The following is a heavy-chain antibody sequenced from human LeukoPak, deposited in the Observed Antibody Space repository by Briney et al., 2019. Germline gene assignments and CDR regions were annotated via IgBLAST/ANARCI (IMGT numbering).Heavy chain of an antibody. Sequence: NSGEPLTISYTGSGYSFTSYWIGWLRQLPGKDLEGLGSIYAGGSATRYSASIQGAVSISAEKSISTASLQWSSLKASDSPMYYCARLGPGGSAYYYYYMDVWGKGTTVTVSS. CDR1: GYSFTSYW. V-gene: IGHV5-51*03. J-gene: IGHJ6*03. CDR3: ARLGPGGSAYYYYYMDV. D-gene: IGHD3-16*01. CDR2: IYAGGSAT.